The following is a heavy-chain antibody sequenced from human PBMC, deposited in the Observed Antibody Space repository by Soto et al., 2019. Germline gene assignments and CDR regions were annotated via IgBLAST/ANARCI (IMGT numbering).Heavy chain of an antibody. V-gene: IGHV1-3*01. CDR1: GYTFTSYA. CDR2: INAGNGNT. D-gene: IGHD3-22*01. J-gene: IGHJ4*02. CDR3: ARGDGYYYVDY. Sequence: QVQPVQSGAEVKKPGASVKVSCKASGYTFTSYAMHWVRQAPGQRLEWMGWINAGNGNTKYSQKFEGRVTITRDTSASTAYMALGSLRSEDTAVYYCARGDGYYYVDYWCQASLVTASS.